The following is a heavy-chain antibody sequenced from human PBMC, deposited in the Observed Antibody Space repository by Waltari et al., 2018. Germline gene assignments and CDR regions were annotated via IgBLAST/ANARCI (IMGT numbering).Heavy chain of an antibody. CDR2: ISWDGGST. CDR1: GFTFDDYT. V-gene: IGHV3-43*01. Sequence: EVQLVESGGVVVQPGGSLRLSCAASGFTFDDYTMHWVRQAPGKGLEWVSLISWDGGSTYYADSVKGRFTISRDNSKNSLYLQMNSLRTEDTALYYCAKDKERIGWNHGHFDYWGQGTLVTVSS. D-gene: IGHD1-1*01. J-gene: IGHJ4*02. CDR3: AKDKERIGWNHGHFDY.